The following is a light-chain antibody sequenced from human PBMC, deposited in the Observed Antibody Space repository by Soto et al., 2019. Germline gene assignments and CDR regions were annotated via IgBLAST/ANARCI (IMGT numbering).Light chain of an antibody. Sequence: QSVLTQPPSVSGAPGQRVTLSCTGSSSNIAAGYDVHWYQQLPGTAPKLLIYGNSNRPSGVPDRFSGSKSGTSASLAITGLQAEDEADYYCQSYDSSLSGWVFGGGTKLTVL. CDR1: SSNIAAGYD. CDR3: QSYDSSLSGWV. CDR2: GNS. V-gene: IGLV1-40*01. J-gene: IGLJ3*02.